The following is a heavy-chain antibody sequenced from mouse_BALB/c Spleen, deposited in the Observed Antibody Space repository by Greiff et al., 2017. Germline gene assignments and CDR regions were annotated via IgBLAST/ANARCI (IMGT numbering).Heavy chain of an antibody. CDR2: IDPFNGGT. Sequence: LVESGPELMKPGASVKISCKASGYSFTSYYMHWVKQSHGKSLEWIGYIDPFNGGTSYNQKFKGKATLTVDKSSSTAYMHLSSLTSEDSAVYYCARSALYGNYEEWFAYWGQGTLVTVSA. CDR1: GYSFTSYY. J-gene: IGHJ3*01. D-gene: IGHD2-1*01. V-gene: IGHV1S135*01. CDR3: ARSALYGNYEEWFAY.